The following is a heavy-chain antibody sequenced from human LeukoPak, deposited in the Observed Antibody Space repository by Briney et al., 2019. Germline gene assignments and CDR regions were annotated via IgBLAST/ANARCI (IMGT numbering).Heavy chain of an antibody. V-gene: IGHV3-66*02. Sequence: QPGGSLRLSCAASGFTFSSYWMHWVRQAPGKGLEWVSVIYSGGSTYYADSVKGRFTISRDNSKNTLYLQMNSLRAEDTAVYYCARVLYPPDYYGSGSYFSYYMDVWGKGTTVTVSS. D-gene: IGHD3-10*01. J-gene: IGHJ6*03. CDR2: IYSGGST. CDR1: GFTFSSYW. CDR3: ARVLYPPDYYGSGSYFSYYMDV.